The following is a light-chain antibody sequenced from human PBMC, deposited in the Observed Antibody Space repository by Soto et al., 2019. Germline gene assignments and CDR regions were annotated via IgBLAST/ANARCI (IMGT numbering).Light chain of an antibody. CDR3: TSYTSGSTYV. CDR2: DVS. CDR1: SSYVGSYNY. V-gene: IGLV2-14*03. Sequence: QSALTQPASVSGSPGQSIAISCTGTSSYVGSYNYVSWYQQHPGKAPKLMIYDVSNRPSGVSDRFSGSKSGNTASLTISGLQAEDEADYYCTSYTSGSTYVFGTGTKVTVL. J-gene: IGLJ1*01.